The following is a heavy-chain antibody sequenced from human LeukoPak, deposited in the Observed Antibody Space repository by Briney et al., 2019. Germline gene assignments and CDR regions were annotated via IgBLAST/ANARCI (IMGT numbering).Heavy chain of an antibody. J-gene: IGHJ4*02. V-gene: IGHV3-7*01. CDR3: ARGQTLTF. CDR2: MKQRESEK. CDR1: GSTFSIYW. Sequence: GGSLRLSCAASGSTFSIYWMSWVRQAPGKGLEWVANMKQRESEKYYADSVKGRFTISRDNAKNALYLQMNSLRAEDTGVYFCARGQTLTFWGQGTLVTASS.